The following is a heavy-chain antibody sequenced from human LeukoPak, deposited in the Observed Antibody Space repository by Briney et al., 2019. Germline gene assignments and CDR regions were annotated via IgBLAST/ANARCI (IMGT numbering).Heavy chain of an antibody. Sequence: SETLSLTCTVSGGSISGDYWSWVRQPAGKGLEWIGRISTSGSTNYKPSLKGRVTMSVDAPNNQFSLKLSSVTAADTAVYYCARGPKVAATGNFDNWGQGTLVTVSS. J-gene: IGHJ4*02. V-gene: IGHV4-4*07. CDR1: GGSISGDY. D-gene: IGHD2-21*02. CDR2: ISTSGST. CDR3: ARGPKVAATGNFDN.